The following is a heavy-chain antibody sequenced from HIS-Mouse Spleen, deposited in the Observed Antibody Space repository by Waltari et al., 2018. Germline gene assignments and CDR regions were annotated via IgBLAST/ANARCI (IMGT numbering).Heavy chain of an antibody. D-gene: IGHD6-13*01. CDR3: ALISGLDRSSSWTKVDY. Sequence: QLQLQESGPGLVKPSETLSLTCTVSGGSISSSSYYWVWTRQPPGKGLDWIGRNYYTGRTCYNPSRKSRVTISVDASKNEFALKRSSVTAADTAVYYCALISGLDRSSSWTKVDYWGQGTLVTVSS. CDR1: GGSISSSSYY. V-gene: IGHV4-39*07. CDR2: NYYTGRT. J-gene: IGHJ4*02.